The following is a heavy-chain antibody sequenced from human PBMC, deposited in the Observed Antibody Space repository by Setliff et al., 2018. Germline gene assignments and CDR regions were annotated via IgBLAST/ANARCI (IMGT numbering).Heavy chain of an antibody. V-gene: IGHV1-69*06. CDR3: ARDSVTLGQLERRGGWHYYGMDV. J-gene: IGHJ6*02. CDR1: GGTFSGYA. CDR2: ITPIFETA. D-gene: IGHD1-1*01. Sequence: SVKVSCKASGGTFSGYAFSWVRQAPGEGLEWMGGITPIFETAHYAEKVQDRVTITAYKSTSTVHMEVSSLTSEDTAVYFWARDSVTLGQLERRGGWHYYGMDVWGQGSRVTVSS.